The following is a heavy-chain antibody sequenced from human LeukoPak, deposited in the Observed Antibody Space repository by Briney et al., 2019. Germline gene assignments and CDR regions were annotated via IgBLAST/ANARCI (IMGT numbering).Heavy chain of an antibody. J-gene: IGHJ1*01. V-gene: IGHV3-23*01. CDR2: ISGSGDST. D-gene: IGHD3-10*01. Sequence: GGSLRLSCAASGFTFSSYAMTWVRQAPGKGLEWVSAISGSGDSTYYADSVKGRFTTSRDNSKNTLYLQMNSLRAGDTAVYYCAKDQGYYGSGSYKEYFQHWGQGTLVTVSS. CDR3: AKDQGYYGSGSYKEYFQH. CDR1: GFTFSSYA.